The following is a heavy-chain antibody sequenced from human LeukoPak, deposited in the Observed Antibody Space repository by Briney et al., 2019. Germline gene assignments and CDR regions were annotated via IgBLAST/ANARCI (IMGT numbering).Heavy chain of an antibody. Sequence: QPGGSLRLSCAASGFTFSSYEMNWVRQAPGKGLEWVSYISSSGSTIYYADSVKSRFTISRDNAKDSLYLQMNSLRAEDTAVYYCARVRAVAGPLDYWGQGTLVTVSS. D-gene: IGHD6-19*01. CDR3: ARVRAVAGPLDY. CDR1: GFTFSSYE. J-gene: IGHJ4*02. V-gene: IGHV3-48*03. CDR2: ISSSGSTI.